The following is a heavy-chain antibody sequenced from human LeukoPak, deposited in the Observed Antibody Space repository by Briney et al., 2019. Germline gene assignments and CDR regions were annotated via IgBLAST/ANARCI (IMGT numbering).Heavy chain of an antibody. CDR1: GFTFSKYW. V-gene: IGHV3-30*18. Sequence: TGGSLRLSCAASGFTFSKYWFHWVRQAPGKGLEWVSVISFDGSAKYYADSVKGRFTISRDNSKNTLYLQMTSLRAEDTAVYYCAKDRVTAAGYYFDYWGQGTLVTVSS. J-gene: IGHJ4*02. CDR3: AKDRVTAAGYYFDY. CDR2: ISFDGSAK. D-gene: IGHD6-13*01.